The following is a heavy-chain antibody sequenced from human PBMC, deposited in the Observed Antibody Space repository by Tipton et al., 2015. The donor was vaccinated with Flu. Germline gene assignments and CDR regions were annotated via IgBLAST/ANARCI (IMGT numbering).Heavy chain of an antibody. V-gene: IGHV3-23*01. CDR2: ITGSGSVR. J-gene: IGHJ4*02. Sequence: SLRLSCAASGFTFSRYAMSWVRQAPGKGLEWVSAITGSGSVRYFADSVKGRFTIFRDNSKNMLYLQMNSLRPEDTAIYYCAKVIPELVAGLDYWGQGTLVSVPS. D-gene: IGHD6-19*01. CDR1: GFTFSRYA. CDR3: AKVIPELVAGLDY.